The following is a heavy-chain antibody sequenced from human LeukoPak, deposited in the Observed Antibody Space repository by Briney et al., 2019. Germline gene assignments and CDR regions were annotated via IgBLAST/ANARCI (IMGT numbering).Heavy chain of an antibody. D-gene: IGHD3-3*01. Sequence: GESLKISCKGSGYIFTTYWIGWVRQMPGKGLEWMGIIYPGDSDTRYSPSFQGQVTISADKSISTAYLQWSSLKASDTAMYYCASIPDFWRDGRFDPWGQGTLVTVSS. CDR3: ASIPDFWRDGRFDP. CDR1: GYIFTTYW. J-gene: IGHJ5*02. V-gene: IGHV5-51*01. CDR2: IYPGDSDT.